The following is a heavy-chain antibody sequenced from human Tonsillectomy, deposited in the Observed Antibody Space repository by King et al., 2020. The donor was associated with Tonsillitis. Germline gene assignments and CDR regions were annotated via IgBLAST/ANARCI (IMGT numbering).Heavy chain of an antibody. J-gene: IGHJ4*02. CDR1: GYTFTDYY. D-gene: IGHD2-15*01. V-gene: IGHV1-2*02. Sequence: VQLVESGAEVKKPGASVTVSCTASGYTFTDYYIHWVRQAPGQGLEWMGWINPYSGDTNYAQKFQGGVTMTRDTSISTAYMELSRLTSDDTAVYYCARGRYCSGGSCYSHFDYWGQGTPVTVSS. CDR2: INPYSGDT. CDR3: ARGRYCSGGSCYSHFDY.